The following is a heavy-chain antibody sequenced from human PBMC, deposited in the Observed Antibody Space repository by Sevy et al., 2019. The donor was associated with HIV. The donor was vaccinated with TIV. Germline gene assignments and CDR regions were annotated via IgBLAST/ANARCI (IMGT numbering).Heavy chain of an antibody. CDR3: ARSPPVVVVPGAPSWFDP. D-gene: IGHD2-2*01. V-gene: IGHV4-34*01. J-gene: IGHJ5*02. CDR2: IKDKEIP. Sequence: SETLSLTCAVHDGSFSGYYWNWIRQLPGKGLEWIGEIKDKEIPSYNPALKSRVTISVDTSKKQFSLKLNSVTAVDLALYFCARSPPVVVVPGAPSWFDPWGQGTLVTGSS. CDR1: DGSFSGYY.